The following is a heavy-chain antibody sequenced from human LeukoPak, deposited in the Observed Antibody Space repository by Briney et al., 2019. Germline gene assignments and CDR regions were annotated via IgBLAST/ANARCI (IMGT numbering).Heavy chain of an antibody. Sequence: GESLKISCKGSGYSFTSYWIGWGRRMPGKGLEGMGTIYPGDSDTRYSPSFQGQVNISADKSISTAYLQWSSLKASDTAMYYCARQARDGYCSGGSCYSGGGGAFDIWGQGTMVTVSS. D-gene: IGHD2-15*01. V-gene: IGHV5-51*01. CDR1: GYSFTSYW. CDR3: ARQARDGYCSGGSCYSGGGGAFDI. CDR2: IYPGDSDT. J-gene: IGHJ3*02.